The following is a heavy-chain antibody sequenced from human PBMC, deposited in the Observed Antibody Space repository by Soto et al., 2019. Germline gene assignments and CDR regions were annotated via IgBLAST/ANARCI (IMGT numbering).Heavy chain of an antibody. CDR1: GFMFNNYG. D-gene: IGHD3-22*01. CDR2: LSFDGSRK. CDR3: AKLMNSHDGSGFGIDY. Sequence: QVQLAESGGGVVQPGRSLRLSCAVSGFMFNNYGMHWVRQAPGKGLEWVAFLSFDGSRKYYGDSVKGRFTISGDKSKNTLYLQMNSLRVEDTVVYYCAKLMNSHDGSGFGIDYWGRGAQVTVSS. J-gene: IGHJ4*02. V-gene: IGHV3-30*18.